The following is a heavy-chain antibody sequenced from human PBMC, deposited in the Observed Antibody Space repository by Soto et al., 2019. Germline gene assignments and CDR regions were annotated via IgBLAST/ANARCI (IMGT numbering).Heavy chain of an antibody. D-gene: IGHD1-26*01. Sequence: ASVKVSCKASGYTFTSYGISWVRQAPGQGLEWMGWIRAYNGNTNYAQKLQGRVTMTTDTSTSTAYMELRSLRSDDTAVYYCATPSGELLRDYYYYGMDVWGQGTTVTV. CDR2: IRAYNGNT. J-gene: IGHJ6*02. CDR1: GYTFTSYG. CDR3: ATPSGELLRDYYYYGMDV. V-gene: IGHV1-18*01.